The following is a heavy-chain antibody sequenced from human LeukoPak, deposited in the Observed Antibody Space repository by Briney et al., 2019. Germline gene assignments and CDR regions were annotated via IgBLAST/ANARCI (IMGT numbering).Heavy chain of an antibody. Sequence: TGGSLRLSCAASGFTFSSYAMSWVRQAPGKGLEWVSAISGSGGSTYYADSVKGRFTISRDNSKNTLYLQMNSLRAEDTAVYYCPKDRYCSGGSCYGYYFDYWGQGTLVTVSS. J-gene: IGHJ4*02. CDR2: ISGSGGST. CDR1: GFTFSSYA. V-gene: IGHV3-23*01. D-gene: IGHD2-15*01. CDR3: PKDRYCSGGSCYGYYFDY.